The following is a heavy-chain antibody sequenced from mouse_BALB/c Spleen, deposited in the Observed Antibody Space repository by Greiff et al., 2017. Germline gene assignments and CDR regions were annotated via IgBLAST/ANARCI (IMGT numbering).Heavy chain of an antibody. V-gene: IGHV8-12*01. CDR1: GFSLSTSGMG. D-gene: IGHD2-4*01. J-gene: IGHJ4*01. Sequence: QVTLKVSGPGILQPSQTLSLTCSFSGFSLSTSGMGVSWIRQPSGKGLEWLAHIYWDDDKRYNPSLKSRLTISKDTSRNQVFLKITSVDTADTATYYCARNYDYDDYAMDYWGQGTSVTVSS. CDR3: ARNYDYDDYAMDY. CDR2: IYWDDDK.